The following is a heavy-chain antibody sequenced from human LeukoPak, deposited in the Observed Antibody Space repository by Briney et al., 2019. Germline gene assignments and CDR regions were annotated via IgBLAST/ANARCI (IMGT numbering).Heavy chain of an antibody. J-gene: IGHJ5*02. V-gene: IGHV3-23*01. CDR2: ITNSGGST. Sequence: GGSLRLSCAASGFTFSSYAMSWVRQAPGKGLEWVSLITNSGGSTYYADSVKGRFTISRDNSKNTLYLQMNSLRADDTAVYYCANSAVNWFDPWGQGTLVTVSS. CDR1: GFTFSSYA. CDR3: ANSAVNWFDP.